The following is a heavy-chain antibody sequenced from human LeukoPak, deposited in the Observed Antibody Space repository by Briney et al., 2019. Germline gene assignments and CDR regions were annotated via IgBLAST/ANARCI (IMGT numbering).Heavy chain of an antibody. Sequence: PSETLSLTCTVSGGSISSYYWSWIRQPPGKGLEWIGYIYYSGSTNYNPSLKSRVTISVDTSKNQFSLKLSSVTAAGTAVYYCARKANGDYLQSAFDIWGQGTMVTVSS. D-gene: IGHD4-17*01. CDR1: GGSISSYY. CDR3: ARKANGDYLQSAFDI. CDR2: IYYSGST. V-gene: IGHV4-59*08. J-gene: IGHJ3*02.